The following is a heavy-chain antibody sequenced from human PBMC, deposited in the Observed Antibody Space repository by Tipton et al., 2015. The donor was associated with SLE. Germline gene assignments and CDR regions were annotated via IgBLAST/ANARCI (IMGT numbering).Heavy chain of an antibody. J-gene: IGHJ5*02. CDR1: GGSMSSGGYS. D-gene: IGHD1-26*01. CDR3: ARDQAGATSWFDP. V-gene: IGHV4-30-2*01. CDR2: VYHSGNT. Sequence: TLSLTCSVSGGSMSSGGYSWSWIRQPPGKAPEWIGYVYHSGNTHYNPSLKSRVTMSVDTSKNQFSLKINSVTAADTAVYFCARDQAGATSWFDPWGQGTLVTVSS.